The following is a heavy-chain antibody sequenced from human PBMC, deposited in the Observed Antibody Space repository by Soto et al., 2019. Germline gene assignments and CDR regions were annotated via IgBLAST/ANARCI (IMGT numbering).Heavy chain of an antibody. CDR2: ISWDGGST. Sequence: GGSLRLSCAASGFTFDDYTMHWVRQAPGKGLEWVSLISWDGGSTYYADSVKGRFTISRDNSKNSLYLQMNSLRTEDTALYYCAKDMASSADVYYYGMDVWDQGTTVTVSS. CDR1: GFTFDDYT. V-gene: IGHV3-43*01. J-gene: IGHJ6*02. CDR3: AKDMASSADVYYYGMDV. D-gene: IGHD2-2*01.